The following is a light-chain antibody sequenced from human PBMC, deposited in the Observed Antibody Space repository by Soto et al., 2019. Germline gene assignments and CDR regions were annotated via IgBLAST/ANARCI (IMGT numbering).Light chain of an antibody. CDR3: QVWDSSSDLNWV. CDR1: NIGSKS. V-gene: IGLV3-21*04. Sequence: SYELTQPPSVSVAPGKTARITCGGNNIGSKSVHWYQQKPGQAPVLVIYYDSDRPSGIPERFSGSNSGNTATLTISRVEAGDEPDYYCQVWDSSSDLNWVFGGGTKLTVL. J-gene: IGLJ3*02. CDR2: YDS.